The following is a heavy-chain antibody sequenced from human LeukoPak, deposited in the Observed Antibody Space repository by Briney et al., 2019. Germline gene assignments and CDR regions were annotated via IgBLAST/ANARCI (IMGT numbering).Heavy chain of an antibody. D-gene: IGHD3-10*01. CDR1: GGTFSSYA. V-gene: IGHV1-69*01. CDR3: ARSEVRGVLSYYFDY. Sequence: GASVKVSCKASGGTFSSYAISWVRQAPGQGLEWMGGIIPIFGTANYAQKFQGRVTITADESTSTAYMELSSLRSEDTAVYYCARSEVRGVLSYYFDYWGQGTLVTVPS. J-gene: IGHJ4*02. CDR2: IIPIFGTA.